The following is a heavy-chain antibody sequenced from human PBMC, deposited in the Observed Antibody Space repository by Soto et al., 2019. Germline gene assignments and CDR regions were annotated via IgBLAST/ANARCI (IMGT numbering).Heavy chain of an antibody. CDR3: AKSLVEWCMLFYCYYGMDV. CDR2: ISGSGGST. D-gene: IGHD2-8*01. V-gene: IGHV3-23*01. CDR1: GFTFSSYA. J-gene: IGHJ6*02. Sequence: GGSLRLSCAASGFTFSSYAMSWVRQAPGKGLEWVSAISGSGGSTYYADSVKGRFTISRDNSKNTLYLQMNSLRAEDTAVYYCAKSLVEWCMLFYCYYGMDVWGQGTTVTVSS.